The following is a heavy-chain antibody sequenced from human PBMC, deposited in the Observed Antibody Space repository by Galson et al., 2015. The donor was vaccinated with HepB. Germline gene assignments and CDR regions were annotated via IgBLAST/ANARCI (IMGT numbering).Heavy chain of an antibody. J-gene: IGHJ4*02. CDR2: INPNGGIT. V-gene: IGHV1-46*01. CDR3: ARDKSMVRGTREYYFDY. D-gene: IGHD3-10*01. Sequence: SVKVSCKAPGYTFTSYYMHWVRQAPGQGLEWMGIINPNGGITTYAQKFQGRVTMTRDTSTSTVYMELSSLRSDDTAVYYCARDKSMVRGTREYYFDYWGQGTLVTVSP. CDR1: GYTFTSYY.